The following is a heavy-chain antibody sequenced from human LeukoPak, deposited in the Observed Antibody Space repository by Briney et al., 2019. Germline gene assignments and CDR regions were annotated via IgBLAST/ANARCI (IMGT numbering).Heavy chain of an antibody. CDR3: ASQVYYGSGSPDLYYYYYYGMDV. Sequence: GGSLRLSCAASGFTVSSNYMSRVRQAPGKGLEWVSVIYSGGSTYYADSVKGRFTISRDNSKNTLYLQMNSLRAEDTAVYYCASQVYYGSGSPDLYYYYYYGMDVWGQGTTVTVSS. V-gene: IGHV3-66*04. CDR1: GFTVSSNY. J-gene: IGHJ6*02. D-gene: IGHD3-10*01. CDR2: IYSGGST.